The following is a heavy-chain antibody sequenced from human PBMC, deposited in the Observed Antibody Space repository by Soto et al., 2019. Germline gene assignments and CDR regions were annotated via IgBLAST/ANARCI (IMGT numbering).Heavy chain of an antibody. J-gene: IGHJ4*02. D-gene: IGHD3-10*01. CDR2: ISSSSSTI. CDR1: GFTFNSYS. Sequence: EVQLVESGGGLVQPGGSLRLPCAASGFTFNSYSMNWVRQAPGKGLEWVSYISSSSSTIYYADSVKGRFTISRDNAKNSLYLQMNSLRDEDTAVYYCARAGYYGSGILLWGQGTLVTVSS. V-gene: IGHV3-48*02. CDR3: ARAGYYGSGILL.